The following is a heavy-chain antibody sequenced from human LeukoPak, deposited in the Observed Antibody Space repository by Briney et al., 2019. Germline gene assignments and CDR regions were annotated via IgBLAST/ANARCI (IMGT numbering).Heavy chain of an antibody. CDR2: IHSGGIT. CDR1: GFTVSNIY. D-gene: IGHD6-13*01. Sequence: PGGSLRLSCAASGFTVSNIYMSWVRQAPGTGLEWVSIIHSGGITHYADSGKGRFTISRDNSKNTLYLQMNSLRAEDTAVYYCVRDRGIASTGGYGMDVWGQGTTVTVSS. CDR3: VRDRGIASTGGYGMDV. V-gene: IGHV3-53*01. J-gene: IGHJ6*02.